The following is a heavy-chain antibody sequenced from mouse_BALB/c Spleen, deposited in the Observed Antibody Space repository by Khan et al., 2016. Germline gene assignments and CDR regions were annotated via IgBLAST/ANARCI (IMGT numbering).Heavy chain of an antibody. CDR3: AKAGVTTGYFDY. CDR2: ISSFNGTP. V-gene: IGHV1S34*01. Sequence: LVKTGASVKISCKAFGYSFTGYYIHWVKQSHGKSLEWIGYISSFNGTPNYNQKFKGKATFTVDTSSSTAYMQFNSLTSEDSAVYYCAKAGVTTGYFDYWGQGTALTVSS. J-gene: IGHJ2*01. D-gene: IGHD1-1*01. CDR1: GYSFTGYY.